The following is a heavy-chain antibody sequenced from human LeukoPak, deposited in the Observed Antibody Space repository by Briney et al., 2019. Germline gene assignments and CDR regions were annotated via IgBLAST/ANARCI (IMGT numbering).Heavy chain of an antibody. Sequence: SETLSLTCTVSGDSISTYYWSWIRQSPGKGLEWIGEINHSGSTNYNPSLKSRVTISVDTSKNQFSLKLSSVTAADTAVYYCARKGWYYFDYWGQGTLVTVSS. CDR2: INHSGST. J-gene: IGHJ4*02. D-gene: IGHD1-14*01. CDR3: ARKGWYYFDY. V-gene: IGHV4-34*01. CDR1: GDSISTYY.